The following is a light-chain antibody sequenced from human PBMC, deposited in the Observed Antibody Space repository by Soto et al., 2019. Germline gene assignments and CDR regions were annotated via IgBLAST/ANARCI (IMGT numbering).Light chain of an antibody. CDR1: QSVSSY. Sequence: EIVLTQSPATLSLSPGERATLSCRASQSVSSYLAWYQQKPGQAPRLLIYDASNRATGIPARFSGSGSGTDFTLAIGSLEPADFAVYYRQQRSKWRPMSTFGQATKLAIK. J-gene: IGKJ2*01. V-gene: IGKV3-11*01. CDR3: QQRSKWRPMST. CDR2: DAS.